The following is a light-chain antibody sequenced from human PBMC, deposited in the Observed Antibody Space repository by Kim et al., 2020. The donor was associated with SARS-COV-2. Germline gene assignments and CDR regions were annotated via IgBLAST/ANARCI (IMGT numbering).Light chain of an antibody. CDR2: GAS. CDR1: QSVSTN. Sequence: EIVMTQSPATLSVSPGERATLSCRSIQSVSTNSAWYQQKPGQAPRLLIYGASTMATGIPCRFSGSGSGTEFTLTISSLQSEDFAVYYCQQYSHWPLTFGGGTKVDIK. CDR3: QQYSHWPLT. V-gene: IGKV3-15*01. J-gene: IGKJ4*01.